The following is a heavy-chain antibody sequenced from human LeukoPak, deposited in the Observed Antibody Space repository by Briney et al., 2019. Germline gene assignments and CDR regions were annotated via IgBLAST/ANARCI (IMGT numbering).Heavy chain of an antibody. D-gene: IGHD2-15*01. Sequence: GGSLRLSCAASGFPFRSHWMHWVRQVPGKGLVWVSHISTEGTTTNYADSVKGRFTISRDNAKDTLYLQLNSLRAEDTAIYYCARSLGYSSGGWGQGTLVTVSS. V-gene: IGHV3-74*01. CDR3: ARSLGYSSGG. CDR2: ISTEGTTT. CDR1: GFPFRSHW. J-gene: IGHJ4*02.